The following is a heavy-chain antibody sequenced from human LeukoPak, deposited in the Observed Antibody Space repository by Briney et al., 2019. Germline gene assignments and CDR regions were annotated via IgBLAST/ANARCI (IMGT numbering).Heavy chain of an antibody. CDR1: GFTFSSYG. D-gene: IGHD3-22*01. V-gene: IGHV3-33*01. CDR2: IWYGGSNK. Sequence: GGSLRLSCAASGFTFSSYGMHWVRQAPGKGLEWVAVIWYGGSNKYYADSVKGRFTISRDNSKNTLYLQMNSLRAEDTAVYYCVSLRSYYDSSGYYYVDYWGEGTLVTVSS. CDR3: VSLRSYYDSSGYYYVDY. J-gene: IGHJ4*02.